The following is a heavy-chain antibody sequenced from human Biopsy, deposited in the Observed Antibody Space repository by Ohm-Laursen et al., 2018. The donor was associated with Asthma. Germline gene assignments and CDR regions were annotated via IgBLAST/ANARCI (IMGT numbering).Heavy chain of an antibody. CDR1: GFTFSSYG. V-gene: IGHV3-30*18. CDR2: ISYDGSNK. CDR3: AKRRGYYDSSGKGDETFDY. J-gene: IGHJ4*02. D-gene: IGHD3-22*01. Sequence: SLRLSCTASGFTFSSYGMHWVRQAPGKGLEWVAVISYDGSNKYYADSVKGRFTISRDNSKNTLYLQMNSLRAEDTAVYYCAKRRGYYDSSGKGDETFDYWGQGALVTVSS.